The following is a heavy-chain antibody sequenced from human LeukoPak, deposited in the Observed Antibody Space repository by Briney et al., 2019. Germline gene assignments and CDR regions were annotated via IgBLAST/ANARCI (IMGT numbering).Heavy chain of an antibody. J-gene: IGHJ4*02. CDR1: GGSISNYC. CDR3: ARTYYASGNYWATFGH. D-gene: IGHD3-10*01. Sequence: SETLSLTCTVSGGSISNYCWSWIRQPPGKGLEYIGCFSDSGTTDYNPSLRSRVTISIDTYKNQFSLRLTSVTPADTAFYYCARTYYASGNYWATFGHWGQGTLVTVSS. CDR2: FSDSGTT. V-gene: IGHV4-59*01.